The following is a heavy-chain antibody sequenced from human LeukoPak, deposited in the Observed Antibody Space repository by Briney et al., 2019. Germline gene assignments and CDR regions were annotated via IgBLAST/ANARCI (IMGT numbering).Heavy chain of an antibody. D-gene: IGHD3-10*01. Sequence: SETLSLTCAVYGGSFSGYYWSWIRQPPGKGLEWIGQISRRGNTNYNPSLKSRVTISVDTSKNQLTLKLSTVTAADTALYYCARHGEYYFDYWGQGTLVTVSS. CDR2: ISRRGNT. CDR3: ARHGEYYFDY. J-gene: IGHJ4*02. V-gene: IGHV4-34*01. CDR1: GGSFSGYY.